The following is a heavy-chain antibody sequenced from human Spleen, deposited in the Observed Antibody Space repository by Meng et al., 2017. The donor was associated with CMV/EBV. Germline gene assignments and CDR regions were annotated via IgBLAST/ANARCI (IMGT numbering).Heavy chain of an antibody. V-gene: IGHV4-38-2*02. J-gene: IGHJ6*02. CDR3: ARDSNRGEYYYYGLDV. D-gene: IGHD3-10*01. CDR2: VYHSGST. Sequence: GSLRLSCTVSGYSISSGHYWGWIRQPPGKGLEWIGSVYHSGSTYYNPSLKSRVTISVDTSKNQFSLKLSSVNAADTAVYYCARDSNRGEYYYYGLDVWGQGTTVTVSS. CDR1: GYSISSGHY.